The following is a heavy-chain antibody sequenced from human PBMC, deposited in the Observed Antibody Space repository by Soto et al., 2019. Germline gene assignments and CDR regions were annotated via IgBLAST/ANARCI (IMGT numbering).Heavy chain of an antibody. V-gene: IGHV1-69*13. CDR1: GGTFSSYA. CDR2: IIPIFGTA. CDR3: ARAKDYHDSPPGY. Sequence: ASVKVSCKASGGTFSSYAISWVRQAPGQGLEWMGGIIPIFGTANYAQKFQGRVTITADESTSTAYMELSSLRSEDTAVYYCARAKDYHDSPPGYWGQGTLVTVSS. J-gene: IGHJ4*02. D-gene: IGHD3-22*01.